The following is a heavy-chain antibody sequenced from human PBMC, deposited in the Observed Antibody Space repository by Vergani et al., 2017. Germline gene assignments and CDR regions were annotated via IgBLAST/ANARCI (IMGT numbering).Heavy chain of an antibody. V-gene: IGHV4-38-2*02. CDR1: GASVSSSVSSSGYS. J-gene: IGHJ5*02. Sequence: QVRLQESGPGLVKPSETLSLTCTVSGASVSSSVSSSGYSWGWIRQSPGKGLEWIGTIHRSGSTYYNPSLKSLGTISVDTSKNQLSLKLTSVTAVDTALYYCARHVGYGDSNFPGDWFDPWGQGTLVTVSS. D-gene: IGHD4-17*01. CDR3: ARHVGYGDSNFPGDWFDP. CDR2: IHRSGST.